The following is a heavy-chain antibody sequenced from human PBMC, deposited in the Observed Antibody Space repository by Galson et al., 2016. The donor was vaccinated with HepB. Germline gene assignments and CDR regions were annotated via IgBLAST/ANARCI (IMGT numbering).Heavy chain of an antibody. Sequence: SLRLSCAASGFTFGSYAMTWVRQAPGKGLEWVSGISDSGGSTYYADSVKGRFSISRDNSKNTLYLQMNSLRAEDTAVYYCAKDRTEFGDYVGAHYFDYWGQGIVVTVSS. D-gene: IGHD4-17*01. CDR3: AKDRTEFGDYVGAHYFDY. V-gene: IGHV3-23*01. CDR1: GFTFGSYA. CDR2: ISDSGGST. J-gene: IGHJ4*02.